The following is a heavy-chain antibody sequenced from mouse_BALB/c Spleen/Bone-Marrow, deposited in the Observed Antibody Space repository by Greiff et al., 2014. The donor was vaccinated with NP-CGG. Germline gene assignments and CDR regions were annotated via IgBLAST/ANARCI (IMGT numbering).Heavy chain of an antibody. CDR3: TKIYYGYDGGYYYAMDY. J-gene: IGHJ4*01. CDR1: EFTFSSYA. V-gene: IGHV5-6-4*01. Sequence: DVKLQESGGGLVKPGGSLKLSCAASEFTFSSYAMSWVRQTPEKRLEWFATIRRGGSYTYYPDSVRGRFTISRDNGKNTLYLQMSSLKSEDTAMYYCTKIYYGYDGGYYYAMDYWGQGTSVTVSS. D-gene: IGHD2-2*01. CDR2: IRRGGSYT.